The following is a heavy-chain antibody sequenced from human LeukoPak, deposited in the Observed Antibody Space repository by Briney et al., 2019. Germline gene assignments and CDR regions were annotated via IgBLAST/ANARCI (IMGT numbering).Heavy chain of an antibody. CDR3: ARVAAAGNHYFDY. J-gene: IGHJ4*02. V-gene: IGHV3-21*01. CDR1: GFTVSSNY. Sequence: GGSLRLSCAASGFTVSSNYMSWVRQAPGKGLEWVSSISSSSSYIYYADSVKGRFTISRDNAKNSLYLQMNSLRAEDTAVYYCARVAAAGNHYFDYWGQGTLVTVSS. CDR2: ISSSSSYI. D-gene: IGHD6-13*01.